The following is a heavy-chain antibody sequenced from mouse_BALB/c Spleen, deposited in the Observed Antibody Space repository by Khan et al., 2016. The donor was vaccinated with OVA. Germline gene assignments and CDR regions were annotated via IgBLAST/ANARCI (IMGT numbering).Heavy chain of an antibody. CDR1: GYSITSGYG. CDR3: ARTARIKY. CDR2: ISYSGST. D-gene: IGHD1-2*01. Sequence: EVELVESGPGLVKPSQSLSLTCTVTGYSITSGYGWNWIRQFPGNKLEWMGYISYSGSTNYHPSLKSRISITRDTSKKQFFLQLNSVTTEDTATYYCARTARIKYWGQGTTLTVSS. J-gene: IGHJ2*01. V-gene: IGHV3-1*02.